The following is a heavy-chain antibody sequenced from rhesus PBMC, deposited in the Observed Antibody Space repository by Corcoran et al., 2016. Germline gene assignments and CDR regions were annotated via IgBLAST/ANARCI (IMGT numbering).Heavy chain of an antibody. CDR1: GASISSYW. J-gene: IGHJ5-2*02. CDR3: ARSRLYNSLDV. V-gene: IGHV4-80*01. Sequence: QVQLQESGPGLVKPSETLSLTCAVSGASISSYWWSWIRQPPGKGLEWIGEINGNSGSTYYNPSLKSRVTISKDASKNQFSLRLTSMTAADTAIYYCARSRLYNSLDVWGRGVLVTVSS. CDR2: INGNSGST. D-gene: IGHD4-17*01.